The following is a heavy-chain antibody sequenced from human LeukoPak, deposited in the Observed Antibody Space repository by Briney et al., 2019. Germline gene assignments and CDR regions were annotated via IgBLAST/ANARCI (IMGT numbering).Heavy chain of an antibody. D-gene: IGHD3-22*01. Sequence: PGGSLRLSCAASRFTFSSYWMSWVRQAPGKGLEWVANIKQDGSEKYYVDSVKGRFTISRDNAKNSLYLQMNSLRAEDTAVYYCARLSPYYYDSSGYYHVWGQGTLVTVSS. CDR3: ARLSPYYYDSSGYYHV. CDR2: IKQDGSEK. J-gene: IGHJ4*02. V-gene: IGHV3-7*01. CDR1: RFTFSSYW.